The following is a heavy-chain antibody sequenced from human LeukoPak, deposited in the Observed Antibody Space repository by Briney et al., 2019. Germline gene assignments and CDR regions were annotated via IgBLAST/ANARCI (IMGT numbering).Heavy chain of an antibody. CDR3: ATSRWGSGSLDY. J-gene: IGHJ4*02. CDR1: GFTFSSYW. CDR2: IKQDGSEN. Sequence: GGSLTLSCAVSGFTFSSYWMSWVRQAPGKGLEWVANIKQDGSENYYVDSVKGRFPISRDNAKNSLYLQMHSLRAEDTPVYYCATSRWGSGSLDYWGQGPLVTVPS. D-gene: IGHD3-10*01. V-gene: IGHV3-7*01.